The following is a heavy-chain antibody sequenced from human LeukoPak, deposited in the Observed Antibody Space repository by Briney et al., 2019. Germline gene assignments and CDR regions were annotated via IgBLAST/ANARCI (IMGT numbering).Heavy chain of an antibody. J-gene: IGHJ6*02. D-gene: IGHD3-10*01. Sequence: PGGSLRLSCAASGFAFSHYTMQWVRQAPGKGLEWVANIRQDGSAKYYLDSVKGRFTISRDNAKNSLYLQMNSLRAEDTAVYSCTRDRQGPKLYEMHVWGQGTTVTVSS. CDR3: TRDRQGPKLYEMHV. V-gene: IGHV3-7*01. CDR2: IRQDGSAK. CDR1: GFAFSHYT.